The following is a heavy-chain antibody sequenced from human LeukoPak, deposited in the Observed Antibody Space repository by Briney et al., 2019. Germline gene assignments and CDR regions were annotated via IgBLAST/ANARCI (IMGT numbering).Heavy chain of an antibody. D-gene: IGHD3-10*01. Sequence: SETLSLTCTVSGDSISSSNCYWGWIRQPPGKGLEWIGSIYFSGGTYYNASLKSRVTISVDTSKNQFSLQLNSVTPEDTAVYYCARGLRQLWFGESDSGGFDPWGQGTLVTVSS. CDR3: ARGLRQLWFGESDSGGFDP. J-gene: IGHJ5*02. V-gene: IGHV4-39*07. CDR1: GDSISSSNCY. CDR2: IYFSGGT.